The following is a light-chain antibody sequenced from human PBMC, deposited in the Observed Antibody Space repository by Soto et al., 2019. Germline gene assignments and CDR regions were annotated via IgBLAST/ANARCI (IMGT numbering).Light chain of an antibody. CDR1: SSDIGIYNF. V-gene: IGLV2-14*03. CDR2: NVY. J-gene: IGLJ1*01. Sequence: QSALTQPASVSGSPGQSITIFCTGTSSDIGIYNFVSWYQQHPGKAPKLMIYNVYSRPSGVSSRFSGSKSGNTASLTISWLQAEDEADYYCNSYTSASTYVFGTGTKQTVL. CDR3: NSYTSASTYV.